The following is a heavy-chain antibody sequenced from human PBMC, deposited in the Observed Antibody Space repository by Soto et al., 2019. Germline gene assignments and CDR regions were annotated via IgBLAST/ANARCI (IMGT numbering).Heavy chain of an antibody. CDR2: IYSGGNT. D-gene: IGHD3-10*01. CDR3: TSDSSYYGAGRGVLDY. J-gene: IGHJ4*02. V-gene: IGHV3-66*01. Sequence: EVQLEESGGGLVQPGGSLRLSCAVSGFSVNDNYLSWVRQAPGKGLEWVSVIYSGGNTDYADSVRGRFTVSRDTSKNTLYLQMNRLRAEDTAVYYCTSDSSYYGAGRGVLDYWGQGTLVTVSS. CDR1: GFSVNDNY.